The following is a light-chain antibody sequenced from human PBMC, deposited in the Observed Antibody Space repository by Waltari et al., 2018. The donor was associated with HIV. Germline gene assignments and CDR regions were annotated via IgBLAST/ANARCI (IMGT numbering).Light chain of an antibody. Sequence: QSVLSQSPSISGTPGQRVSISCSGSSSNIGGQYVSWYQQVPATTPKLLIFWNTHRPSGVSDRFSGSVSGASASLAISGLRSEDEADYYCAVWDVSLSAQVFGGGTTLTVL. CDR1: SSNIGGQY. V-gene: IGLV1-47*01. CDR2: WNT. J-gene: IGLJ3*02. CDR3: AVWDVSLSAQV.